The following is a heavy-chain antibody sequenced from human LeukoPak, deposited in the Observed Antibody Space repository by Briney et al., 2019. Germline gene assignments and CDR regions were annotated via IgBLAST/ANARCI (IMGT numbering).Heavy chain of an antibody. CDR2: IYYTGST. CDR3: ARHSSSVSGWYIGWFDP. D-gene: IGHD6-19*01. CDR1: GGSISRYY. J-gene: IGHJ5*02. Sequence: PPETLSLTCTVSGGSISRYYWSWIRQPPGKGLEWIGYIYYTGSTNFNPSLKSRVTISVDTSKNQFSLKLSSVTAADTAVYYCARHSSSVSGWYIGWFDPWGQGTLVTVSS. V-gene: IGHV4-59*01.